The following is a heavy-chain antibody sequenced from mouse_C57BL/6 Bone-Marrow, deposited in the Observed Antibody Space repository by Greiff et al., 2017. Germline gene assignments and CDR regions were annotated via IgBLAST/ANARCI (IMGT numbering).Heavy chain of an antibody. CDR2: ISSGSSTI. CDR3: ARSYYEDY. V-gene: IGHV5-17*01. CDR1: GFTFSDYG. Sequence: EVKVVESGGGLVKPGGSLKLSCAASGFTFSDYGMHWVRQAPEKGLEWVAYISSGSSTIYYADTVKGRFTISSDNAYNTLFLQRTSLRSEYTSMYYCARSYYEDYGGQGTTLTVSS. D-gene: IGHD1-1*01. J-gene: IGHJ2*01.